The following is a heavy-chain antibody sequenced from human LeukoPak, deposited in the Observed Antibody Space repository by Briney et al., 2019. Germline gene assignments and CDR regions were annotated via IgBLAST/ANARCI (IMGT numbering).Heavy chain of an antibody. CDR3: AKDSLLRDYYCSGSSVSGGFDY. D-gene: IGHD3-10*01. CDR1: GFTFSSYA. J-gene: IGHJ4*02. CDR2: ISGSGGST. V-gene: IGHV3-23*01. Sequence: GGSLRLSCAASGFTFSSYAMSWVRQAPGKGLEWVSAISGSGGSTYYADSVKGRFTISRDNSKNTLYLQMNSLRAEDTAVYYCAKDSLLRDYYCSGSSVSGGFDYWGQGTLVTVSS.